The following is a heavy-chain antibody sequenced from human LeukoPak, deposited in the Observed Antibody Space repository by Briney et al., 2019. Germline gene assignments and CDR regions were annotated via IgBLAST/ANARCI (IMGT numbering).Heavy chain of an antibody. CDR2: ISYDGSNK. D-gene: IGHD4-17*01. J-gene: IGHJ4*02. CDR1: GFTFSSYG. CDR3: AKDGDYGDYGGFDY. V-gene: IGHV3-30*18. Sequence: GSLRLSCAASGFTFSSYGMHWVRQAPGKGLEWVAVISYDGSNKYYADSVKGRFTISRDNSKNTLYLQMNSLRAEDTAVYYCAKDGDYGDYGGFDYWGQGTLVTVSS.